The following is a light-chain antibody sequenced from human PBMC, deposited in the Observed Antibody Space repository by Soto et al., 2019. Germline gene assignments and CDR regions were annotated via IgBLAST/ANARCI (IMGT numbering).Light chain of an antibody. CDR3: QQSSTTPRT. CDR2: AAS. V-gene: IGKV1-39*01. J-gene: IGKJ1*01. CDR1: QSISTY. Sequence: DIQMTQSPSSLSASVGDRVTITCRASQSISTYLNWYQQKPGKAPKLLIYAASTLQSGVPSRFSGSGSGTDVRLTISSLQPEDIAAYYCQQSSTTPRTFGQGTNVDFK.